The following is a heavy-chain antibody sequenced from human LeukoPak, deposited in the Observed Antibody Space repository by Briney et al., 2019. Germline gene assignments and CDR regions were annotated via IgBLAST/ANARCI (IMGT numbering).Heavy chain of an antibody. V-gene: IGHV3-7*01. CDR1: GFTFSSYW. D-gene: IGHD3-3*01. CDR3: ARDQTPPDYDFWSGYYGH. CDR2: IKQDGSEK. Sequence: GSLRLSCAASGFTFSSYWMSWVRQAPGKGLEWVANIKQDGSEKYYVDSVKGRFTFSRDNAKNSQYLQMNSLRAEDTAVYYCARDQTPPDYDFWSGYYGHWGRGTLVTVSS. J-gene: IGHJ4*02.